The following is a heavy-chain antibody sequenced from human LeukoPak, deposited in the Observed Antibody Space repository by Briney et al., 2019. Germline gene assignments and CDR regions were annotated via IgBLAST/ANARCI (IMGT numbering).Heavy chain of an antibody. D-gene: IGHD2-15*01. CDR1: GYSISSGYY. Sequence: PSETLSLTCTVSGYSISSGYYWGWIRQPPGKGLEWIGSIFHSGTTYYNPSLKSRVTISVDTSKNQFSLKLSSVTAADTAVYYCARHSSLLSPPGAFDIWGQGTMVTVSS. V-gene: IGHV4-38-2*02. CDR3: ARHSSLLSPPGAFDI. J-gene: IGHJ3*02. CDR2: IFHSGTT.